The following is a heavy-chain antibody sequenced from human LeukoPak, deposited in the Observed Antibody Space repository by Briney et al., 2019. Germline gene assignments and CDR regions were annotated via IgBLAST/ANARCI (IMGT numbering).Heavy chain of an antibody. D-gene: IGHD4-23*01. CDR1: GFTFSSYW. CDR2: ISWNSRRI. V-gene: IGHV3-9*01. J-gene: IGHJ4*02. CDR3: AKSRDYGGHFDY. Sequence: GGSLRLSCAASGFTFSSYWMHWVRQAPGKGLEWVSGISWNSRRIDYADFVKGRFTISRDNAKNSLYLQMNSLSAEDTALYYCAKSRDYGGHFDYWGQGTLVTVSS.